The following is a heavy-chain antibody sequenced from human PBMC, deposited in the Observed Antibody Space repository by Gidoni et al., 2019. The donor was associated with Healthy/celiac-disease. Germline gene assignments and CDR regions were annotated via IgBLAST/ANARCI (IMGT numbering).Heavy chain of an antibody. CDR1: GFTFSSYG. CDR3: AKSRAPATWVYYFDY. CDR2: ISYDGSNK. V-gene: IGHV3-30*18. J-gene: IGHJ4*02. D-gene: IGHD7-27*01. Sequence: QVQLVESGGGVVQPGRSLRLSCAASGFTFSSYGVHWVRQAPGKGLEWVAVISYDGSNKYYADSVKGRFTISRDNSKNTLYLQMNSLRAEDTAVYYCAKSRAPATWVYYFDYWGQGTLVTVSS.